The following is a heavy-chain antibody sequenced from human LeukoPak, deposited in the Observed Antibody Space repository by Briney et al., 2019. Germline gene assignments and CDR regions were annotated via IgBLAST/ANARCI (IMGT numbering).Heavy chain of an antibody. Sequence: SETLSLTCAVYGGSFSGYYWSWIRQPPGKGLEWIGEINHSGSTDYNPSLKSRVTISVDTSKNQFSLKLSSVTAADTAVYYCARSGGNGDYPFDYWGQGTLVTVSS. V-gene: IGHV4-34*01. CDR1: GGSFSGYY. J-gene: IGHJ4*02. CDR2: INHSGST. D-gene: IGHD4-17*01. CDR3: ARSGGNGDYPFDY.